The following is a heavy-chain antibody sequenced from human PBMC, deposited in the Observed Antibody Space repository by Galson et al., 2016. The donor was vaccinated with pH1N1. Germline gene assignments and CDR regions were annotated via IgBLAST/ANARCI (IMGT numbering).Heavy chain of an antibody. V-gene: IGHV1-46*01. CDR1: IFTFTKYY. Sequence: SVKVSCKASIFTFTKYYIHWVRQAPGQGLQWMGIINPRDGGTIYAQSLEDRLIMTRDMSTTTVYMELRSLRSDDTAVYYCTQYSSASEGPAWGQGTLVTVSS. D-gene: IGHD6-19*01. J-gene: IGHJ4*02. CDR2: INPRDGGT. CDR3: TQYSSASEGPA.